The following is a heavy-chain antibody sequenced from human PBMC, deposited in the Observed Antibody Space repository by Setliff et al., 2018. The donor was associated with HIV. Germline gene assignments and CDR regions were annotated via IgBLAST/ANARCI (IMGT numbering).Heavy chain of an antibody. CDR3: ARGQRDWGSDPYFDY. CDR1: GGSFIGYY. Sequence: SETLSLTCAVYGGSFIGYYWSWIRQPPGKGLEWIGEIKHSGNTNYNPSLKSRVTISVDKSKNQFSLKLSSVTAADTAVYYCARGQRDWGSDPYFDYWGQGTLVTVSS. J-gene: IGHJ4*02. V-gene: IGHV4-34*01. D-gene: IGHD7-27*01. CDR2: IKHSGNT.